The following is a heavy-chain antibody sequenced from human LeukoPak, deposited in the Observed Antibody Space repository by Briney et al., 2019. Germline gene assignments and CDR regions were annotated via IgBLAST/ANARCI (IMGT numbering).Heavy chain of an antibody. D-gene: IGHD3-9*01. V-gene: IGHV4-39*01. CDR2: IYYSGST. Sequence: PSETLSLTCTVSGGSISSSSYYWGWIRQPPGKGLEWIGSIYYSGSTYYNPSLKSRVTISVDTSKNQFSLKLSSVTAADTAVYYCARGPDGGRYSLLNVDYWGQGTLVTVSS. CDR3: ARGPDGGRYSLLNVDY. J-gene: IGHJ4*02. CDR1: GGSISSSSYY.